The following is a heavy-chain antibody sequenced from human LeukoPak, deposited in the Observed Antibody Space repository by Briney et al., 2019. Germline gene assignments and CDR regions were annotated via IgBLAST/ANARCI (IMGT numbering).Heavy chain of an antibody. J-gene: IGHJ6*02. V-gene: IGHV4-61*01. CDR3: AKSGGGTDV. CDR1: GGSVSGGNYY. CDR2: IYSSGST. Sequence: SETLSLTCTVSGGSVSGGNYYWSWIRQPPGEGLEWIGYIYSSGSTKYNPSLKSRVTISVDTSKNQFSLNLYSVTPADTAVYYCAKSGGGTDVWGQGTTITVSS. D-gene: IGHD3-16*01.